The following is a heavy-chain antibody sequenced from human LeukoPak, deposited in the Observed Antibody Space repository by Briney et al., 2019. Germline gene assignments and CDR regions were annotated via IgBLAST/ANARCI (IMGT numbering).Heavy chain of an antibody. CDR3: AKGYRYNWNYDAFDI. V-gene: IGHV3-23*01. D-gene: IGHD1-7*01. CDR1: GFTFSSYA. CDR2: ISGSGGST. J-gene: IGHJ3*02. Sequence: GGSLRLSCAASGFTFSSYAMSWVRQAPGKGLEWVSAISGSGGSTYYADSVKGRFTISRDNSKNTLYLQMNSLRVEDTAVYYCAKGYRYNWNYDAFDIWGQGTMVTVSS.